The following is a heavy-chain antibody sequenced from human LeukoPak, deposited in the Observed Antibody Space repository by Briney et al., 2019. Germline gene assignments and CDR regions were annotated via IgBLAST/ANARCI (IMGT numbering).Heavy chain of an antibody. J-gene: IGHJ4*02. CDR2: IHNSGRC. CDR1: GGSISSSSYY. V-gene: IGHV4-39*01. D-gene: IGHD5-12*01. CDR3: ASTGYSGYGTQVH. Sequence: SETLSLTCSVSGGSISSSSYYWGWIRQPPGRGLDWIGSIHNSGRCSHNPSLKSRLSISVDTSKNQFSLKLRSVTAADTAVYYCASTGYSGYGTQVHWGQGTLVAVSS.